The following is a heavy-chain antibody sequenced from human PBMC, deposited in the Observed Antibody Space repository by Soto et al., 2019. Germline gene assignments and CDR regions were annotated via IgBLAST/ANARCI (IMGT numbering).Heavy chain of an antibody. D-gene: IGHD1-26*01. CDR1: GGSFSGYY. Sequence: SETLSLTCAVYGGSFSGYYWSWIRQPPGKGLEWIGEINHSGSTNYNPSLKSRVTISVDTSKNQFSLKLSSVTAADTAVYYCARGMGFIRLLPVNGLFPYWAQGPL. CDR3: ARGMGFIRLLPVNGLFPY. V-gene: IGHV4-34*01. J-gene: IGHJ4*02. CDR2: INHSGST.